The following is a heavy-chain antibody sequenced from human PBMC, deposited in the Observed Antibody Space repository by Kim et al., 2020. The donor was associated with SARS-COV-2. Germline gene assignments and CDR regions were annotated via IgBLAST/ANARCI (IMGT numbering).Heavy chain of an antibody. V-gene: IGHV4-61*07. D-gene: IGHD7-27*01. CDR3: ARRRWGRDYYYGMDV. Sequence: PSRKSRVAISVDTSKNQFSLKLSSVTAADTAVYYCARRRWGRDYYYGMDVWGQGTTVTVSS. J-gene: IGHJ6*02.